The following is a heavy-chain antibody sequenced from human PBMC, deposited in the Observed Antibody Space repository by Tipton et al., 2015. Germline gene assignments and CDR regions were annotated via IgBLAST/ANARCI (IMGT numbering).Heavy chain of an antibody. V-gene: IGHV3-23*01. D-gene: IGHD2-2*01. CDR2: ISGSGGST. CDR1: GFTFSSYA. J-gene: IGHJ4*02. Sequence: SLRLSCAGSGFTFSSYAMSWVRQAPGKGLEWVSAISGSGGSTYYADSVKGRFTISRDNSKNTLYLQMNSLRAEDTAIYYCAKDPSTWVVVPAAINYWGQGTLVTVSS. CDR3: AKDPSTWVVVPAAINY.